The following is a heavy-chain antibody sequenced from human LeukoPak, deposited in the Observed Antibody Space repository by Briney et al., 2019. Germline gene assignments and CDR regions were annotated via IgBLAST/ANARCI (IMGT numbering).Heavy chain of an antibody. Sequence: SETLSLTCAVYGGSFSGYYWSWIRQPPGKGLEWIGSIYYSGSTYYNPSLKSRVTISVDTSKNQFSLKLSSVTAADTAVYYCARRSAAAAFDIWGQGTMVTVS. D-gene: IGHD2-2*01. CDR1: GGSFSGYY. V-gene: IGHV4-34*01. CDR3: ARRSAAAAFDI. CDR2: IYYSGST. J-gene: IGHJ3*02.